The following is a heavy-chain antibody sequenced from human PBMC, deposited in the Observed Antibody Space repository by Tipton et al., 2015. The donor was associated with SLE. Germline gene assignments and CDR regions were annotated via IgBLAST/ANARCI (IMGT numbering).Heavy chain of an antibody. Sequence: SLRLSCAASGFNFDDYAMHWVRQGPGKGLEWVSGISWDSGSLDYADSVKGRFTIPRDNAKNSLYLQMNSLRPEDTALYYCAKAPFEKGPYYYYYYMDVWGRGTTVTVSS. CDR1: GFNFDDYA. J-gene: IGHJ6*03. V-gene: IGHV3-9*01. CDR2: ISWDSGSL. D-gene: IGHD3-9*01. CDR3: AKAPFEKGPYYYYYYMDV.